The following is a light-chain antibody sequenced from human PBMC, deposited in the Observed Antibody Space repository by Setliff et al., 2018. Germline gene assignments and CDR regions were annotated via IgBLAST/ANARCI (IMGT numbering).Light chain of an antibody. Sequence: QSVLTQPASISGSLGQSITISCTGTSSDIGGDNYVSWYQQLPGKAPQLIIFDASSRPSGVSHRFSGSKSGYTASLTISGLQAGDEADYYCSSYTTSSTCVFGTGTKVTVL. V-gene: IGLV2-14*03. CDR2: DAS. CDR3: SSYTTSSTCV. CDR1: SSDIGGDNY. J-gene: IGLJ1*01.